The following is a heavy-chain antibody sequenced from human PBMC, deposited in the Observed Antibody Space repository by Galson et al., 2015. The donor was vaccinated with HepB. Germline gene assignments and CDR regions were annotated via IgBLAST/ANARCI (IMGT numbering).Heavy chain of an antibody. J-gene: IGHJ4*02. CDR2: ISYDGSNK. V-gene: IGHV3-30*18. CDR3: AKDYGNGDFDY. D-gene: IGHD1-1*01. CDR1: GFTFSSYG. Sequence: SLRLSCAASGFTFSSYGMHWVRQAPGKGLEWVAVISYDGSNKYYADSVKGRFTISRDNSKNTLYLQMNSLRAEDTAVYYCAKDYGNGDFDYWGQGTLVTVSS.